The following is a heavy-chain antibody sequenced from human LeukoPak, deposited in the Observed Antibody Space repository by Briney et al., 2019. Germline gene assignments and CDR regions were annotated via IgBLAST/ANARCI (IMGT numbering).Heavy chain of an antibody. CDR1: GGSISSYY. Sequence: SEALSLTCSVSGGSISSYYGSWIRQPPGEGLEWIGYIYYSGSTNYNPSLKGRVTISVDTSKNQFSLKLSSVTAADTAVYYCQVVVITNGGVYFHPWGQGNLVTVSS. CDR3: QVVVITNGGVYFHP. V-gene: IGHV4-59*01. D-gene: IGHD3-22*01. CDR2: IYYSGST. J-gene: IGHJ1*01.